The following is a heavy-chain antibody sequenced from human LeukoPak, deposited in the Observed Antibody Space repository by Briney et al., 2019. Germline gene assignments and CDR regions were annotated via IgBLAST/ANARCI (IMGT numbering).Heavy chain of an antibody. CDR2: IYYSGST. J-gene: IGHJ4*02. D-gene: IGHD3-3*01. V-gene: IGHV4-59*01. CDR1: GGSISSYY. Sequence: PSETLSLTCTVSGGSISSYYWSWIRQPPGKGLEWIGYIYYSGSTNYNPSLKSRVTISVDTSKNQFSLKLSSVTAADTAVYYCARTPHRFEYYDFWSGYPYYFDYWGQGTLVTVSS. CDR3: ARTPHRFEYYDFWSGYPYYFDY.